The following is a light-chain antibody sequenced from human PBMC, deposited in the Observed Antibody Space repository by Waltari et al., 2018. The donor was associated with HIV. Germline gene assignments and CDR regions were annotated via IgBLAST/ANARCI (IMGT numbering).Light chain of an antibody. CDR3: QNWAAGVVV. V-gene: IGLV4-69*01. Sequence: QLVLTQSPSASASLGASVKLTCTLSSGHSNYAIAWHRHRPEQGARCMMKSNDDDSHAKGGGIPDRSSGTGSGAERWLSVSGLESEDAADYCCQNWAAGVVVFGGGNKLTVL. CDR2: SNDDDSH. J-gene: IGLJ2*01. CDR1: SGHSNYA.